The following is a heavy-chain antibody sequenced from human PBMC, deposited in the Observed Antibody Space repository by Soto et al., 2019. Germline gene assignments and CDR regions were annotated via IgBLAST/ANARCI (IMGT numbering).Heavy chain of an antibody. CDR3: AREGGIVGATAADY. CDR2: IYYSGST. D-gene: IGHD1-26*01. CDR1: GGSISSGGYY. Sequence: QVQLQESGPGLVKPSQTLSLTCTVSGGSISSGGYYWSWIRQHPGKGLEWLGYIYYSGSTYYTPSRKSRVTLPVDTSKNQVSLKLSALPAADTAVYYCAREGGIVGATAADYWGQGTLVTVSS. J-gene: IGHJ4*02. V-gene: IGHV4-31*03.